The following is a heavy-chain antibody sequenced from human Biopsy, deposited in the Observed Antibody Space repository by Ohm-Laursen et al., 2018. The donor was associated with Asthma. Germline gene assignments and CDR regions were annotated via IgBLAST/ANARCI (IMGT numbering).Heavy chain of an antibody. CDR2: IYYIGTT. CDR3: VRGSSSWHHGPFHYYYGLDV. Sequence: TLSLTCSLSSGSGGYMRSGNYYWGWIRQPPGKGLEWIGSIYYIGTTYYNPSLGSRVTVSGDTSKNQFSLKPTSVTAADTAVYYCVRGSSSWHHGPFHYYYGLDVWGQGTTATVSS. V-gene: IGHV4-39*01. J-gene: IGHJ6*02. CDR1: SGSGGYMRSGNYY. D-gene: IGHD6-13*01.